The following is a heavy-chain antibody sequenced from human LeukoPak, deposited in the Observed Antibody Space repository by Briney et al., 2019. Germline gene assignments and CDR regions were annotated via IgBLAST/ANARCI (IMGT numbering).Heavy chain of an antibody. V-gene: IGHV3-7*01. Sequence: GGSLRLSCAASGFTFSSYWMTWVRQAPGKGLEWVANIKEDGSEKFYVDSVEGRFIISRDNAKNSLYLQMNSLRAEDTAVYYCAVGSGGWYKGYWGQGALVTVSS. J-gene: IGHJ4*02. CDR1: GFTFSSYW. CDR2: IKEDGSEK. CDR3: AVGSGGWYKGY. D-gene: IGHD6-19*01.